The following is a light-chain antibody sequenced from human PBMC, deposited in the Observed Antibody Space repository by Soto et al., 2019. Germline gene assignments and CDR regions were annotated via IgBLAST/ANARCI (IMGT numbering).Light chain of an antibody. CDR3: SSCAGRNKLV. J-gene: IGLJ2*01. CDR1: SSDVGACNY. V-gene: IGLV2-8*01. Sequence: QSALTQPPSASGSPGQSVTISCTGTSSDVGACNYVSWFQQHPGKAPKLMIYEVSKRPSGVPDRFSGSKSGSTASLTVSGLQAEDEADYYCSSCAGRNKLVFGGGTKLTVL. CDR2: EVS.